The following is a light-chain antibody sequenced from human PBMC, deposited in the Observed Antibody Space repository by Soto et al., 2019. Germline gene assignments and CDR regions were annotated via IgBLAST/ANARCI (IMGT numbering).Light chain of an antibody. CDR3: SSYTSSSTLYG. V-gene: IGLV2-14*01. CDR1: SSDVGGYKY. Sequence: QSALTQPASVSGSPGQSITISCTGTSSDVGGYKYVSWYQQHPGKAPKLMIFEVSNRPSGVSYRFSGSKSGNTASLTISGLQAEDEADYYCSSYTSSSTLYGFGSGTKLTVL. CDR2: EVS. J-gene: IGLJ1*01.